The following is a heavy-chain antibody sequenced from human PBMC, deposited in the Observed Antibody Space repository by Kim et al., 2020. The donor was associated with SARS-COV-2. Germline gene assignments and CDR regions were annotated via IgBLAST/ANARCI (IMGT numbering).Heavy chain of an antibody. V-gene: IGHV3-15*01. CDR2: IKSKTDGGTT. Sequence: GGSLRLSCAASGFTFSNAWMSWVRQAPGKGLEWVGRIKSKTDGGTTDYAAPVKGRFTISRDDSKNTLYLQMNSLKTEDTAVYYCTTDLSVLWFGEFWGQGTLVTVSS. J-gene: IGHJ4*02. CDR1: GFTFSNAW. CDR3: TTDLSVLWFGEF. D-gene: IGHD3-10*01.